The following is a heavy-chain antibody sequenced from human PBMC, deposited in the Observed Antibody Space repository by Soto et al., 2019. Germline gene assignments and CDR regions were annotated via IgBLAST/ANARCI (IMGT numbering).Heavy chain of an antibody. D-gene: IGHD3-10*01. Sequence: QVQLVESGGGLVKPGGSLRLSCAASGFTFSDYYMSWIRQAPGKGLEWVSYISSSGSTIYYADSVKGRFTISRDTAKNPRYLQMNSLRAEDTAVAYCARDRGEPMSEYDLSPEHSIEDYYAYYMDVWGKGTTVTVSS. CDR1: GFTFSDYY. V-gene: IGHV3-11*01. CDR2: ISSSGSTI. CDR3: ARDRGEPMSEYDLSPEHSIEDYYAYYMDV. J-gene: IGHJ6*03.